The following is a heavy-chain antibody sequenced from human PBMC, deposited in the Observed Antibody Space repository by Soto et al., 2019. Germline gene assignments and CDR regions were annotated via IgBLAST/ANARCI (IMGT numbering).Heavy chain of an antibody. Sequence: GGSLRLSCAASGFDASVNYMTWVRPAPGKGLEWVSAINSGGSTFYADSVKGRFTISRDNSKNTLYLQMNSLRVEDTAMYYCVGENYYYGMDVWGQGTAVTVSS. V-gene: IGHV3-66*01. CDR2: INSGGST. CDR3: VGENYYYGMDV. J-gene: IGHJ6*02. CDR1: GFDASVNY.